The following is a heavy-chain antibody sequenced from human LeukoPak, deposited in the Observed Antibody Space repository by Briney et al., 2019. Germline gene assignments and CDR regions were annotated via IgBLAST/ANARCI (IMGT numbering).Heavy chain of an antibody. V-gene: IGHV1-69*01. J-gene: IGHJ5*02. CDR2: IIPIFGTA. CDR1: GGTFSSYA. Sequence: SVKVSCKASGGTFSSYAISWVRQAPGQGLEWMGGIIPIFGTANYAQKFQGRVTITADESTSTAYMELSSLGSEDTAVYYCARTYSSGWYAYNWFDPWGQGTLVTVSS. D-gene: IGHD6-19*01. CDR3: ARTYSSGWYAYNWFDP.